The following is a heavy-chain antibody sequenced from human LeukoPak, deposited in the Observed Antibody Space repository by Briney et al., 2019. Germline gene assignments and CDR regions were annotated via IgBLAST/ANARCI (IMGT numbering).Heavy chain of an antibody. V-gene: IGHV4-34*01. Sequence: KPSETLSLTCAVYGGSFSGYYWSWIRQPQGKGLEWIGEINHSGSTNYNPSLKSRVTISVDTSKNQFSLKLSSVTAADTAVYYCARGGEQLWVDYWGQGTLVTVSS. J-gene: IGHJ4*02. CDR1: GGSFSGYY. D-gene: IGHD5-18*01. CDR2: INHSGST. CDR3: ARGGEQLWVDY.